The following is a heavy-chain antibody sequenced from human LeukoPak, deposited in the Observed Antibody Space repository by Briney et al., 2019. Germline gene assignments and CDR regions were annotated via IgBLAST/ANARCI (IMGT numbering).Heavy chain of an antibody. J-gene: IGHJ3*02. CDR3: ARYQYYYDSSGYYSPFDI. D-gene: IGHD3-22*01. V-gene: IGHV4-59*08. CDR1: GGSISSYY. CDR2: IYYSGST. Sequence: SETLSLTCTVSGGSISSYYWSWIRQPPGKGLEWIGYIYYSGSTNYNPSLKSRVTISVDTSKNQFSLKLSSVTAADTAVYYCARYQYYYDSSGYYSPFDIWGQGTMVTVSS.